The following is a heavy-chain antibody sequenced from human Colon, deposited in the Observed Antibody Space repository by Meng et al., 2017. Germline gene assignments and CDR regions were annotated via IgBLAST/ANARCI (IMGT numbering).Heavy chain of an antibody. V-gene: IGHV4-4*02. Sequence: QVHLRESGPGLVKPSGTLSFTCDVPGGSSRNVQWWIWVRQAPGKGLEWIGEIYQSGRTNYNPSVKSRVSMSVDKSQNHFSLRLSSVTAADTAVYYCAISPYSGSALPFFDYWCQGSLVTVSS. CDR2: IYQSGRT. J-gene: IGHJ4*02. D-gene: IGHD1-26*01. CDR1: GGSSRNVQW. CDR3: AISPYSGSALPFFDY.